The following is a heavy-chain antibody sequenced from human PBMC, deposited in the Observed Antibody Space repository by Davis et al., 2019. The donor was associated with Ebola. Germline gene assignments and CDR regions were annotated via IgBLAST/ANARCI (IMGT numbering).Heavy chain of an antibody. CDR3: ARDGRSLTYGMDV. J-gene: IGHJ6*02. CDR2: ISYDGSNK. Sequence: GESLKISCAASGFTFSSYAMHWVRQAPGKGLEWVAVISYDGSNKYYADSVKGRFTISRDNSKNTLYLQMNSLRAEDTAVYYCARDGRSLTYGMDVWGQGTTVTVSS. V-gene: IGHV3-30*04. D-gene: IGHD2-15*01. CDR1: GFTFSSYA.